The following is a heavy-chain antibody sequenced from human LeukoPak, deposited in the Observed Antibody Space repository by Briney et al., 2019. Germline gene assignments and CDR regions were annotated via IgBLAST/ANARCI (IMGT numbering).Heavy chain of an antibody. CDR3: AAASAFSSSWRS. CDR1: GFTFSSYA. V-gene: IGHV3-48*01. CDR2: ITASDTTK. J-gene: IGHJ5*02. D-gene: IGHD6-13*01. Sequence: GGSLRLSCAASGFTFSSYAMSWVRQAPGKGPEWVAYITASDTTKYYADSVKGRFTISRDNAKKSLFLQMNSLRAEDTAVYYCAAASAFSSSWRSWGQGTVVSVSS.